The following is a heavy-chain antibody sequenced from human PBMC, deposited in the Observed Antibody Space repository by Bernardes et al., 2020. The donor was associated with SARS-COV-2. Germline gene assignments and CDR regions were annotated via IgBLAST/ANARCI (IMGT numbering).Heavy chain of an antibody. CDR1: GGSIISYF. CDR2: IYYSGST. D-gene: IGHD5-12*01. Sequence: ATLSLTCTVSGGSIISYFWSWIRQPPGKGLEWIGYIYYSGSTDYNPSLKSRVTISVDTSKNQFSLKLSSVTAADTAVYYCARHNEYSAYDSHFDYWGQGNLVTVSS. V-gene: IGHV4-59*08. J-gene: IGHJ4*02. CDR3: ARHNEYSAYDSHFDY.